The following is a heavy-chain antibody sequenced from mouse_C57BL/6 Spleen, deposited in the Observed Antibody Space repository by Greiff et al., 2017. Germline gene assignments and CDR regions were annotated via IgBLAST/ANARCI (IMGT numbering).Heavy chain of an antibody. D-gene: IGHD2-4*01. CDR1: GYAFSSYW. Sequence: QVQLQQSGAELVKPGASVKISCKASGYAFSSYWMNWVKQRPGKGLEWIGQIYPGDGDTNYNGKFKGKATLTADKSSSTAYMQLSSMTSEDSAVYFCAREGNYDNVGGYFDYWGQGTTLTVSS. CDR2: IYPGDGDT. CDR3: AREGNYDNVGGYFDY. J-gene: IGHJ2*01. V-gene: IGHV1-80*01.